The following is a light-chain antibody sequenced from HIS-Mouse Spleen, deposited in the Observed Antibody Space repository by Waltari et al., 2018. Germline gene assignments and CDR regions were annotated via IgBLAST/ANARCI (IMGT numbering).Light chain of an antibody. J-gene: IGLJ3*02. CDR2: EGS. CDR1: SSDVGSYNL. V-gene: IGLV2-23*01. CDR3: CSYAGSSTWV. Sequence: QSALTQPASVSGSPGQSITISCTGTSSDVGSYNLVPWYHKHPGKAPKLMIYEGSKRPSGVSNRFSGSKSGNTASLTISGLQAEDEADYYCCSYAGSSTWVFGGGTKLTVL.